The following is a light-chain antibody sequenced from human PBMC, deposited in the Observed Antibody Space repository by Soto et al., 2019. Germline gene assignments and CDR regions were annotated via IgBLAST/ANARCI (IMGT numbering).Light chain of an antibody. CDR2: DVS. Sequence: ALTQPASVSGSPGQSITISCTGTSSDVGGYNYVSWYQQHPGKAPKLMIYDVSNRPSGVSYRFSGSKSGNTASLTISGLQAEDEADYYCSSYTSSSLHVFGTGTKVTVL. CDR3: SSYTSSSLHV. V-gene: IGLV2-14*03. J-gene: IGLJ1*01. CDR1: SSDVGGYNY.